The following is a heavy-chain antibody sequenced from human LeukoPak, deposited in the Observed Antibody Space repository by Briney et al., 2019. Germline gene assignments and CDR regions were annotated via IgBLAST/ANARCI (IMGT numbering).Heavy chain of an antibody. CDR1: GFTFSSYA. V-gene: IGHV3-23*01. CDR2: ISGRGGST. D-gene: IGHD4-11*01. J-gene: IGHJ4*02. Sequence: GGSLRLSCAASGFTFSSYAMSWVRQAPGKGLEWVSVISGRGGSTDYRDSVKGRLTSSRDNSKSTLYLQMNSLTAGDTAVYFCAKDGTTTVTFDYWGQGTLVTVSS. CDR3: AKDGTTTVTFDY.